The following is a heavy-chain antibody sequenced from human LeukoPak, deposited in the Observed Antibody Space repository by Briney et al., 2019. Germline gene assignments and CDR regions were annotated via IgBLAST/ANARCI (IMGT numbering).Heavy chain of an antibody. V-gene: IGHV3-74*01. CDR2: IDSDGSTT. CDR1: GFTFSSNW. CDR3: VAIVAARPR. J-gene: IGHJ4*02. D-gene: IGHD6-6*01. Sequence: GGSLRLSCAASGFTFSSNWMHWVRQAPGNGLVWISRIDSDGSTTNFADSVKGRFTISRDSSKNTLYLQMTSLRAEDTGVYHCVAIVAARPRWGQGTLVTVSS.